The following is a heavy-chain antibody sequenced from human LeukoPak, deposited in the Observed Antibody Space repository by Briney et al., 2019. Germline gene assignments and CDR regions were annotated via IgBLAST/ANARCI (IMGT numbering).Heavy chain of an antibody. CDR1: GYTFTGYY. Sequence: ASVKVSCKASGYTFTGYYMHWVRQAPGQGLEWTGWINPNSGGTNYAQKFQGRVTMTRDTSISTAYMELSRLRSDDTAVYYCARGLQYCSSTSCPRAAFDIWGQGTMVTVSS. CDR2: INPNSGGT. V-gene: IGHV1-2*02. J-gene: IGHJ3*02. CDR3: ARGLQYCSSTSCPRAAFDI. D-gene: IGHD2-2*01.